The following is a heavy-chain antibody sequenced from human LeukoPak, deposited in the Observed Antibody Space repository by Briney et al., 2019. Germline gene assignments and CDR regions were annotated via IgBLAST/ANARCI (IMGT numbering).Heavy chain of an antibody. J-gene: IGHJ4*02. CDR2: IYSGGST. D-gene: IGHD3-3*01. V-gene: IGHV3-53*01. Sequence: GGSLRLSRAASVYTVRSNYMSWVRQAPGKGLEWVSVIYSGGSTYYADSVKGRFTISRDNSKNTLYLQMNSLRAEDTAVYYCARDFGSAFDYWGQGTLVTVSS. CDR3: ARDFGSAFDY. CDR1: VYTVRSNY.